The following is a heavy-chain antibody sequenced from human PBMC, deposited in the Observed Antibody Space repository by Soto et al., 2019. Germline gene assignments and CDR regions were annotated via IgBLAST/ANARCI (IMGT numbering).Heavy chain of an antibody. CDR1: GFTFGRYV. CDR3: ARVFVKVNINSAFDF. V-gene: IGHV3-30-3*01. Sequence: QVQLVESGGGVVQPGRSLRLSCAASGFTFGRYVIHWVRQAPGKGLEWVAAMSYDGGSQYYTDSVKGGFTISRDNSKNTLYLQMRSLRPEDTATYYCARVFVKVNINSAFDFWGQGTIVTVSS. D-gene: IGHD2-15*01. J-gene: IGHJ3*01. CDR2: MSYDGGSQ.